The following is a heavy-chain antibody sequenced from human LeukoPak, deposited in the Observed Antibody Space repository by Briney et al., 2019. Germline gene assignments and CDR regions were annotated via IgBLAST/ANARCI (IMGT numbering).Heavy chain of an antibody. J-gene: IGHJ4*02. Sequence: SGTLSLTCAVSGGSISSSNCCSWVPQPPPKGLLWSGEIYHSGSANYNPSLKSRVTISVDKSKNQFSLKLSSVTAADTAVYYCARRSYGGLYYFDYWGQGTLVTVSS. CDR1: GGSISSSNC. CDR2: IYHSGSA. CDR3: ARRSYGGLYYFDY. D-gene: IGHD4-23*01. V-gene: IGHV4-4*02.